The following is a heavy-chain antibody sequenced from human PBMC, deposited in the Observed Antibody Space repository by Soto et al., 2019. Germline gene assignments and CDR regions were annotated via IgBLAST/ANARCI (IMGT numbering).Heavy chain of an antibody. J-gene: IGHJ4*02. D-gene: IGHD2-21*01. CDR3: ARSLSRDRFDY. V-gene: IGHV4-34*01. CDR1: GGSFSGYY. Sequence: SETLSLTCAVYGGSFSGYYWSWIRQPPGKGLEWIGEINHSGSTNYNPSLKSRVTISVDTSKNQFSLKLSSVTAADTAVYYCARSLSRDRFDYWGQGTLVTVSS. CDR2: INHSGST.